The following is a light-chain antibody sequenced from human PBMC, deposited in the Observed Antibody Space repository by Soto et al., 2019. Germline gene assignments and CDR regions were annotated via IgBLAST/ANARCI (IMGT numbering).Light chain of an antibody. J-gene: IGLJ1*01. Sequence: QSALAQPASVSGSPGQSITISCTGTSSVIGTYNLVSWYQHYPGKAPKLMIYDVSNRPSGISNRFSGSKSGNTASLTISGLQAEDEADYYCGSYTTSSNYVFGTGTKVTVL. CDR3: GSYTTSSNYV. V-gene: IGLV2-14*02. CDR1: SSVIGTYNL. CDR2: DVS.